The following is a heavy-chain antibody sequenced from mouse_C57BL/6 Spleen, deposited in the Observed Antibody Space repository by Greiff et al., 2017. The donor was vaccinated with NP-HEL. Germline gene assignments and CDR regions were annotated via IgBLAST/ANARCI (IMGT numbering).Heavy chain of an antibody. CDR1: GFTFSSYG. D-gene: IGHD1-1*01. Sequence: EVQGVESGGDLVKPGGSLKLSCAASGFTFSSYGMSWVRQTPDKRLEWVATISSGGSYTYYPDSVKGRFTISRDNAKNTLYLQMSSLKSEDTAMYYCAKPYGTTVVADWYFDVWGTGTTVTVSS. CDR2: ISSGGSYT. V-gene: IGHV5-6*01. J-gene: IGHJ1*03. CDR3: AKPYGTTVVADWYFDV.